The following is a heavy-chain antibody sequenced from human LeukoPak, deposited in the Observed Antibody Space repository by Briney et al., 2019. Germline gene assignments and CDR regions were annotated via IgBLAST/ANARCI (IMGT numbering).Heavy chain of an antibody. CDR2: IYPDDSDT. CDR3: ARRVSSSWYYFDY. CDR1: GYTFTSYW. D-gene: IGHD6-13*01. J-gene: IGHJ4*02. Sequence: GESLKISCKGSGYTFTSYWIGWVRQMPGKGLEWMGIIYPDDSDTRYSPSFQGRVTISADKSISTAYLQWSSLKASDTAMYYCARRVSSSWYYFDYWGQGTLVTVSS. V-gene: IGHV5-51*01.